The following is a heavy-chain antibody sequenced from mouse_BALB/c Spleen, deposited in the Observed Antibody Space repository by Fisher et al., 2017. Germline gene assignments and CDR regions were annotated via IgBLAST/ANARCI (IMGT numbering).Heavy chain of an antibody. CDR3: ARGYGAMDY. V-gene: IGHV1S81*02. J-gene: IGHJ4*01. D-gene: IGHD1-1*02. Sequence: KFKGKATLTVDKSSSTAYMQLSSPTSEDSAVYYCARGYGAMDYWGQGTSVTVSS.